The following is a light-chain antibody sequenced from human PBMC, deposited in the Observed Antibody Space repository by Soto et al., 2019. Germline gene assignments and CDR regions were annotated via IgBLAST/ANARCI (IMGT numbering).Light chain of an antibody. Sequence: EIVLTQSPATLSLSPGERATLSCRASQSVSSYLAWYQHKPGQAPRLHIYDAYNRATGIPDRFSGSGYGTDLPVTIRRVGPEVFAVSYFLHRYYWRLSFGGGNKVEIK. V-gene: IGKV3-11*01. J-gene: IGKJ4*01. CDR3: LHRYYWRLS. CDR2: DAY. CDR1: QSVSSY.